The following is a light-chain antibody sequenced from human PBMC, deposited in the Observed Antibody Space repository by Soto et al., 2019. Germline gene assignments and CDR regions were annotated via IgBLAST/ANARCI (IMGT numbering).Light chain of an antibody. V-gene: IGLV2-14*01. J-gene: IGLJ1*01. CDR1: SSDIGGYNA. CDR3: NSFRVSHLYV. CDR2: EVT. Sequence: QSVLTQPASVSGSPGQTITISCTGTSSDIGGYNAVSWYQHHPGKAPKLIIYEVTHRPSGASDRFSASKSGNTASLTTSGLQAEDEADYYCNSFRVSHLYVFGTGTKVTVL.